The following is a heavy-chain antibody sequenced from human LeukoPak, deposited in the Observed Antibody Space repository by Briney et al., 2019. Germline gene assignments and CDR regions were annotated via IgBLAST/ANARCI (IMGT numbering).Heavy chain of an antibody. CDR1: GGTFSSYA. CDR3: ARDLAYSYGYFDY. J-gene: IGHJ4*02. V-gene: IGHV1-69*04. CDR2: IIPILGIA. Sequence: ASVKVSCKASGGTFSSYAISWVRQAPGQGLEWMGRIIPILGIANYAQKFQGRVTITADRSTSTAYMELGSLRSEDTAVYYCARDLAYSYGYFDYWGQGTLVTVSS. D-gene: IGHD5-18*01.